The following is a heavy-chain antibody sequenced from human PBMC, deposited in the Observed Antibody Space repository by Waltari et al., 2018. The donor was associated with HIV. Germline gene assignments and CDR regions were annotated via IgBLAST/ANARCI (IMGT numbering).Heavy chain of an antibody. CDR2: VHGSGST. Sequence: QVQLQESGPGLVKPSETLSRICSVSGGHTSGYSWPWIRQPPGKGLEWIGYVHGSGSTKYNPSLQSRLTISIDTSKNQVSLALNSVTAADTAVYFCARVKASYYDGSGFYFLDSWGQGTLVTVSS. D-gene: IGHD3-22*01. J-gene: IGHJ4*02. CDR1: GGHTSGYS. V-gene: IGHV4-59*01. CDR3: ARVKASYYDGSGFYFLDS.